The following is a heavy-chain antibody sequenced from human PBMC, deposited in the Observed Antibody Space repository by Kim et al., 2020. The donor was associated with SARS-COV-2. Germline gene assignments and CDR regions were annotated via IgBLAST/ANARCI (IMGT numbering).Heavy chain of an antibody. J-gene: IGHJ4*02. V-gene: IGHV3-23*03. Sequence: GGSLRLSCAASGFTFSSYSMSWASHTPGKGRWGGSWFCRGGSSIDYDYYVKSRFTISRDNYKNPLYLQMNSLRAEDTAIYYCAKVARLRFLEWLSGDYYFYYLCPRTLVTVS. CDR3: AKVARLRFLEWLSGDYYFYY. CDR2: FCRGGSSI. D-gene: IGHD3-3*01. CDR1: GFTFSSYS.